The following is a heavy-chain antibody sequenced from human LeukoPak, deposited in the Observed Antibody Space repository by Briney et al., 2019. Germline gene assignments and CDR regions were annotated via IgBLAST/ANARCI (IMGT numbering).Heavy chain of an antibody. CDR3: ARDWWFGERSYYMDV. CDR1: GYTFTVFY. CDR2: INPSGGST. Sequence: GASVKVSCKASGYTFTVFYMHWVRQAPGQGLEWMGIINPSGGSTSYAQKFQGRVTMTRDTSTSTVYMELSSLRSEDTAVYYCARDWWFGERSYYMDVWGKGTTVTISS. D-gene: IGHD3-10*01. V-gene: IGHV1-46*01. J-gene: IGHJ6*03.